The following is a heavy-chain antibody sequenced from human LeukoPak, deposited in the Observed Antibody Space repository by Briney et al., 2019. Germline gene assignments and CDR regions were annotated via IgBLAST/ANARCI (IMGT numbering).Heavy chain of an antibody. D-gene: IGHD5-12*01. V-gene: IGHV4-61*05. CDR1: GGSISSSSYY. Sequence: SETLSLTCTVSGGSISSSSYYWGWIRQPPGKGLEWIGYIYYSGSTNYNPSLKSRVTISVDTSKNQFSLKLSSVTAADTAVYYCARGGYDWFDYWGQGTLVTVSS. CDR3: ARGGYDWFDY. J-gene: IGHJ4*02. CDR2: IYYSGST.